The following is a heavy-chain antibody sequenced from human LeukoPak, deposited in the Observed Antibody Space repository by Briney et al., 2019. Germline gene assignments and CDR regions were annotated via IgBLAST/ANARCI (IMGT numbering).Heavy chain of an antibody. Sequence: SETLSLTCTVSGGSISSGGYYWSWIRQHPGKGLEWIGYIYYSGSTYYNPSLKSRVTISVDTSKNQFSLKLSSVTAADTAVYYCARLPTRNDYYGMDVWGQGTTVTVSS. J-gene: IGHJ6*02. D-gene: IGHD1-1*01. CDR3: ARLPTRNDYYGMDV. V-gene: IGHV4-31*03. CDR2: IYYSGST. CDR1: GGSISSGGYY.